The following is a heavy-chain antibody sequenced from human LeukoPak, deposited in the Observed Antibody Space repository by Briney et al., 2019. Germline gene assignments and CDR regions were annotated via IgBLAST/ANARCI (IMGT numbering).Heavy chain of an antibody. CDR3: ARGRRRYCSGGSCYSVNWFDP. CDR1: GDSISGYY. D-gene: IGHD2-15*01. J-gene: IGHJ5*02. V-gene: IGHV4-34*01. Sequence: SETLSLTCTVSGDSISGYYWSWIRQPPGKGLEWIGEINHSGSTNYNPSLKSRVTISVDTSKNQFSLKLSSVTAADTAVYYCARGRRRYCSGGSCYSVNWFDPWGQGTLVTVSS. CDR2: INHSGST.